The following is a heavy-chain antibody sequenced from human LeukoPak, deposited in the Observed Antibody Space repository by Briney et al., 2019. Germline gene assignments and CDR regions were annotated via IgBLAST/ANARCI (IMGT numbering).Heavy chain of an antibody. Sequence: SETLSLTCTVSGGSISSYYWSWIRQPAGKGLEWIGRVYTSGSTNYNPSLKSRVTISVDTSKNQFFLKLSSVTAADTAVYYCARGRYLPLYFDYWGQGTLVTVSS. CDR1: GGSISSYY. CDR3: ARGRYLPLYFDY. CDR2: VYTSGST. J-gene: IGHJ4*02. D-gene: IGHD1-1*01. V-gene: IGHV4-4*07.